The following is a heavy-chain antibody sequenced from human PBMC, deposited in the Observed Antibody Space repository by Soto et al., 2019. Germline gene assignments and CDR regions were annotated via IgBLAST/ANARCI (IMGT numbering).Heavy chain of an antibody. D-gene: IGHD2-2*01. Sequence: RRLSCAASGFTFSSYAMHWVRQAPGKGLEWVAVISYDGSNKYYADSVKGRFTISRDNSKNTLYLQMNSLRAEDTAVYYCARDVYCSSTSCYYYYYGMDVWGQGTTVTV. J-gene: IGHJ6*02. CDR1: GFTFSSYA. V-gene: IGHV3-30-3*01. CDR2: ISYDGSNK. CDR3: ARDVYCSSTSCYYYYYGMDV.